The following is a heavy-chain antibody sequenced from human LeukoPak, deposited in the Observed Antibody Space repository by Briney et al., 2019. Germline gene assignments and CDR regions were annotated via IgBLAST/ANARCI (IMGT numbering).Heavy chain of an antibody. CDR1: GFTFSSYG. J-gene: IGHJ5*02. D-gene: IGHD4-23*01. CDR3: ATLSTVVTPLNWFDP. V-gene: IGHV3-30*03. Sequence: GGSLRLSCAASGFTFSSYGMHWVRQAPGKGLEWVAVISRDESNKYYADSVKGRFTISRDNSKNTLFLQMNSLRAEDTAVYYCATLSTVVTPLNWFDPWGQGTLVTVSS. CDR2: ISRDESNK.